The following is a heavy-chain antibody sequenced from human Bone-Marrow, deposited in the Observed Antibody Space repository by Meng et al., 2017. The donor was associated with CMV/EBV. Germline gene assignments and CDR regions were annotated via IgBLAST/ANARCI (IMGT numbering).Heavy chain of an antibody. CDR1: GFTFSSYS. Sequence: GESLKISCAASGFTFSSYSMNWVRQAPGKGLEWVSYISSSSSTIYYADSVKGRFTISRDNSKNTLYLQMNSLRAEDTAVYYCAKTRDYYDTNSGYAGHRPSDYWGQGTLVTVSS. J-gene: IGHJ4*02. CDR2: ISSSSSTI. D-gene: IGHD3-22*01. CDR3: AKTRDYYDTNSGYAGHRPSDY. V-gene: IGHV3-48*01.